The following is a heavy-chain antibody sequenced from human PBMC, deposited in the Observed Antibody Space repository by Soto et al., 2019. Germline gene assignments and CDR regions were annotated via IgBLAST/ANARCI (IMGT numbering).Heavy chain of an antibody. J-gene: IGHJ6*03. CDR1: GFTFSDYY. CDR2: ISSSGSTI. V-gene: IGHV3-11*01. Sequence: GGSLRLYCAASGFTFSDYYMSWIRQAPGKGLEWVSYISSSGSTIYYADSVKGRFTISRDNAKNSLYLQMNSLRAEDTAVYYCARDPTSGLTIYPPGYMDVWGKGTTVTVSS. CDR3: ARDPTSGLTIYPPGYMDV. D-gene: IGHD3-3*01.